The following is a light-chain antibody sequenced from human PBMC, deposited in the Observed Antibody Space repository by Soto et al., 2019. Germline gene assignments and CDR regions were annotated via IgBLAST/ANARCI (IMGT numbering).Light chain of an antibody. CDR3: AAWDDRLNGYV. Sequence: QSVLTQPPSASGTPGQRVTISCSGSSSNIGSNTVNWYQQLPGTAPKLLIYRNNQRPSGVPDRFSGSKSGTSASLAISGLQSEDEGDYYCAAWDDRLNGYVFGTGTQLTVL. V-gene: IGLV1-44*01. CDR1: SSNIGSNT. J-gene: IGLJ1*01. CDR2: RNN.